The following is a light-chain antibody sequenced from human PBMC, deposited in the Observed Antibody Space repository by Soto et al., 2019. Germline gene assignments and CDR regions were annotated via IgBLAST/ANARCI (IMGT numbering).Light chain of an antibody. Sequence: QSVLPQPASVSGSPGQSITISCSGTSIDVGGYNYVCWYQQHPGKAPKLMIYDVDNRPSGVSNRFSGSRSGNTASLTISGLQAEDEADYYCSSYTSSNTVVFGGGTKLTVL. CDR1: SIDVGGYNY. CDR3: SSYTSSNTVV. CDR2: DVD. J-gene: IGLJ2*01. V-gene: IGLV2-14*01.